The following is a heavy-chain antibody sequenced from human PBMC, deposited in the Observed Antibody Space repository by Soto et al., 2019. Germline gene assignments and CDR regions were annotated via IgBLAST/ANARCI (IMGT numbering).Heavy chain of an antibody. Sequence: GGSLRLSCAASGFIFNDYYMSWIRQAPGKGLEWLSNISGSSGSKKYADAGKGRFTISRDNAKKSLYLEMHSLRAEDTAVYYCARYAAEVTTFFDHWGQGTLVTVSS. CDR2: ISGSSGSK. J-gene: IGHJ4*02. CDR3: ARYAAEVTTFFDH. V-gene: IGHV3-11*06. D-gene: IGHD4-17*01. CDR1: GFIFNDYY.